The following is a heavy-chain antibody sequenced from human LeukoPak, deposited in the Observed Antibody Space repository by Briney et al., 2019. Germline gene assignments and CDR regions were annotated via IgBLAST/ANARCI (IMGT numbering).Heavy chain of an antibody. CDR2: INPDSGGT. D-gene: IGHD1-26*01. Sequence: GASVKVSCKASGYTFTGYYMHWVRQAPGQGLEWMGWINPDSGGTNYAQKFQGRVTMTRDTSISTAYMELSRLRSDDTAVYYCARVGAEKVGSPLNYWGQGTLVTVSS. CDR3: ARVGAEKVGSPLNY. V-gene: IGHV1-2*02. J-gene: IGHJ4*02. CDR1: GYTFTGYY.